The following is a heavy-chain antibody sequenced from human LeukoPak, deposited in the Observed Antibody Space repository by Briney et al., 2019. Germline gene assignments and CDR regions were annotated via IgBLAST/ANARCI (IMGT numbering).Heavy chain of an antibody. J-gene: IGHJ4*02. CDR1: GGSVSSGDYY. Sequence: SETLSLTCTVSGGSVSSGDYYWSWIRQPPGKGLEWIGYIYHSGSTNYNPSLKSRVTISVDTSKNQFSLKLSSVTAADTAVYYCARAPLGYSXXYYFDYWGQXTXXXVSS. V-gene: IGHV4-61*08. CDR3: ARAPLGYSXXYYFDY. D-gene: IGHD5-18*01. CDR2: IYHSGST.